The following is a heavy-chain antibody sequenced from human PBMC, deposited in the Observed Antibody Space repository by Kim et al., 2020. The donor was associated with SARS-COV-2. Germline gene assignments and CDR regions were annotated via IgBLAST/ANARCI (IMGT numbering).Heavy chain of an antibody. Sequence: GGSLRLSCAASGFTFSNYGMHWVRQAPGKGLEWVAVIPYDGDNTYYGDSVRGRFTISRDNSKNTLYLQMNSLRAEDTAVYYCAKTGGNYFGYFDYWGQGILVTVSS. V-gene: IGHV3-30*18. CDR3: AKTGGNYFGYFDY. J-gene: IGHJ4*02. D-gene: IGHD1-7*01. CDR1: GFTFSNYG. CDR2: IPYDGDNT.